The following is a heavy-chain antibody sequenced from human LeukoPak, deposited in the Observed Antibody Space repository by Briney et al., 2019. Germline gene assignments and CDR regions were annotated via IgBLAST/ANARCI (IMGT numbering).Heavy chain of an antibody. CDR3: ARVGAGLGHFDY. CDR2: IYYSGST. Sequence: SETLSLTCTVSGGSISSNTYYWGWIRQPPGKGLEWIGSIYYSGSTFYNPSLKSRVTISVDTSKNQFSLGLSSVTAADSAVYYCARVGAGLGHFDYWGQGDLVTVSS. CDR1: GGSISSNTYY. J-gene: IGHJ4*02. V-gene: IGHV4-39*02. D-gene: IGHD2-21*01.